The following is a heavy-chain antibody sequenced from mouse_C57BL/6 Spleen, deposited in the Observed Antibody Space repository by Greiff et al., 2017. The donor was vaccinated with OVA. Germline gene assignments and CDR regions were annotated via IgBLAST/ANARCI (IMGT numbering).Heavy chain of an antibody. CDR3: ARGAVVAPDY. CDR2: IDPSDSET. CDR1: GYTFTSYW. Sequence: VQLQQSGAELVRPGSSVKLSCKASGYTFTSYWMHWVKQRPIQGLEWIGNIDPSDSETHYNQKFKDKATLTVDKSSSTAYMQLSSLTSEDSAVYYCARGAVVAPDYWGQGTTLTVSS. J-gene: IGHJ2*01. D-gene: IGHD1-1*01. V-gene: IGHV1-52*01.